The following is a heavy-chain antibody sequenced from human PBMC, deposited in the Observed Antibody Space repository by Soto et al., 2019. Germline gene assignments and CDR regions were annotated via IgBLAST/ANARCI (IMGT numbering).Heavy chain of an antibody. CDR1: GGSISGYY. CDR3: ARFGSIAVTRFDY. Sequence: SETLSLTCTVSGGSISGYYWSWIRQPPGKGLEWIGYMYTSGSTNYNPSLKSRLTMSVDTSKNQFSLNLTSVTAADTAVYYCARFGSIAVTRFDYWGQGVLVTVSS. D-gene: IGHD6-19*01. V-gene: IGHV4-4*08. J-gene: IGHJ4*02. CDR2: MYTSGST.